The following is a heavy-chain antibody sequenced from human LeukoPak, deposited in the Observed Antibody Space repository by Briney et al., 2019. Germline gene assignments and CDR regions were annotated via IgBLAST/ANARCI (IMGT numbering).Heavy chain of an antibody. J-gene: IGHJ4*02. CDR1: GFTFSDYY. CDR2: ISSSGSTT. CDR3: ARVGRWRTFDY. V-gene: IGHV3-11*01. Sequence: GGSLRLSCAATGFTFSDYYMNWIRQAPGKGLEWVSYISSSGSTTYYADSVKGRFTISRDNAKNSLYLQMNSLRAEDTAVYYCARVGRWRTFDYWGQGTLVTVSS. D-gene: IGHD4-23*01.